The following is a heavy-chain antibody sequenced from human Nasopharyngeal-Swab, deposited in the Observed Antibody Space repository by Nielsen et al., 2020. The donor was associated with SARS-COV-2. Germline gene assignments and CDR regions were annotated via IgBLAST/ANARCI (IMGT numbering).Heavy chain of an antibody. V-gene: IGHV3-7*01. Sequence: GESLKISCAASGFTFSSYWMHWVRQAPGKGLEWVANIKQDGSEKYYVDSVKGRFTISRDNAKNSLYLQMNSLRAEDTAVYYCVRDSGSYLGIDYWGQGTLVTVSS. D-gene: IGHD1-26*01. J-gene: IGHJ4*02. CDR3: VRDSGSYLGIDY. CDR1: GFTFSSYW. CDR2: IKQDGSEK.